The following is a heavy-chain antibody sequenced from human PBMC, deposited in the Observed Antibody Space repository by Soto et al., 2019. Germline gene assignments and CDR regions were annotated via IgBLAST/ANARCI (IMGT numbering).Heavy chain of an antibody. CDR1: GGSISSYY. CDR2: IYYTGST. CDR3: ARVDSSGSYFDY. Sequence: QVQLQESGPGLVKPSETLSLTCTVSGGSISSYYWSWIRQPPGKGLEWIAYIYYTGSTNYNPSLKSRVTLSADTSKNPFSLKLSSVTAADTAMYYCARVDSSGSYFDYWGQGTLVTVSS. J-gene: IGHJ4*02. V-gene: IGHV4-59*01. D-gene: IGHD3-22*01.